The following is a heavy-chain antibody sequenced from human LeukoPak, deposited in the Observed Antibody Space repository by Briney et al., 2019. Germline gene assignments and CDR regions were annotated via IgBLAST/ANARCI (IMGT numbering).Heavy chain of an antibody. J-gene: IGHJ4*02. V-gene: IGHV3-33*06. CDR3: AKDSGTNPSRRRQFDY. Sequence: GGSLRLSCAASGFTFSSYGMHWVRQAPGKGLEWVAVIWYDGSNKYYADSVKGRFTISRDNSKNTLYLQMNSLRAEDTAVYYCAKDSGTNPSRRRQFDYWGQGTLVTVSS. CDR1: GFTFSSYG. D-gene: IGHD6-6*01. CDR2: IWYDGSNK.